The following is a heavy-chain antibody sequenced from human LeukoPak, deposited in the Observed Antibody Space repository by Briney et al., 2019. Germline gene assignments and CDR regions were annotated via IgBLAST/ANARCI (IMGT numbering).Heavy chain of an antibody. J-gene: IGHJ6*02. Sequence: PGGSLRLSCAASGFTFSSYAMHWVRQAPGKGLEWVAFISYDGTNKYYADSVKGRFTISRDNSDNILYLQMNRLRAEDTAVYYCARDGDKCSGGSCYSWSFDYYYGMDVWGQGTTVTVSS. V-gene: IGHV3-30*04. D-gene: IGHD2-15*01. CDR3: ARDGDKCSGGSCYSWSFDYYYGMDV. CDR2: ISYDGTNK. CDR1: GFTFSSYA.